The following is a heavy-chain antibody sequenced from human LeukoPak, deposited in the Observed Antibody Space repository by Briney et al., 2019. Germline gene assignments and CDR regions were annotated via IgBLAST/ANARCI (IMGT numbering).Heavy chain of an antibody. CDR1: GGSISSSNW. Sequence: SETLSLTCAVSGGSISSSNWWSWVRQPPGKGLEWIGEIYHSGSTNYNPSLKSRVTISVDTSKNQFSLKLSSVTAADTAVYYCASDRSIVVVAAPTTYNWFDPWGQGTLVTVSS. CDR3: ASDRSIVVVAAPTTYNWFDP. CDR2: IYHSGST. D-gene: IGHD2-15*01. J-gene: IGHJ5*02. V-gene: IGHV4-4*02.